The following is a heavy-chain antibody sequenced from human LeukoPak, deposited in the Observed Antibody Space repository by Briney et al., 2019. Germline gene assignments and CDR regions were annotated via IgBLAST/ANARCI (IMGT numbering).Heavy chain of an antibody. J-gene: IGHJ4*02. CDR1: GYTFTSYD. CDR2: MNPNSGNT. Sequence: ASVKVSCKASGYTFTSYDINWVRQATGQGLEWMGWMNPNSGNTGYAQKFQGRVTMTRNTSISTAYMELSSLRSEDTAAYYCARVRIAVAVYYFDYWGQGTLVTVSS. CDR3: ARVRIAVAVYYFDY. D-gene: IGHD6-19*01. V-gene: IGHV1-8*01.